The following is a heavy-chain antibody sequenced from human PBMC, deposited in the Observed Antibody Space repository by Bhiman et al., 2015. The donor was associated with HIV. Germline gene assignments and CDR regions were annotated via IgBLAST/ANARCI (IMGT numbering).Heavy chain of an antibody. D-gene: IGHD3-9*01. CDR1: GFTFSSYS. J-gene: IGHJ6*02. V-gene: IGHV3-7*01. CDR2: IKPDGSEK. Sequence: EVQLVESGGGLVKPGGSLRLSCAASGFTFSSYSMNWVRQAPGKGLEWVANIKPDGSEKFYVDSVKGRFTISRDNTNDSVYLQMNSLRAEDTAVYYCARDGQHFDWLLWNYYDYALDVWGQGTTVTVSS. CDR3: ARDGQHFDWLLWNYYDYALDV.